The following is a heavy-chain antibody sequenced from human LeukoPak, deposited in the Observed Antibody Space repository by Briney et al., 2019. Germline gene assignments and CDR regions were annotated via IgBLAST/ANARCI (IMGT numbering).Heavy chain of an antibody. CDR2: ITWDGGSA. Sequence: PGGSLSLSCAASGLTFDDYTMHWVRQAPGKSLEWVSLITWDGGSAFYADSVRGRFTISRDNSRNSLFLQMNGLRTEDTALYYCATERQKYFNYWGQGTLVTVSS. CDR3: ATERQKYFNY. CDR1: GLTFDDYT. J-gene: IGHJ4*02. V-gene: IGHV3-43*01.